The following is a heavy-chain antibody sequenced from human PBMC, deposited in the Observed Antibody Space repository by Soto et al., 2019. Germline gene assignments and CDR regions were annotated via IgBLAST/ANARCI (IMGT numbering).Heavy chain of an antibody. CDR3: AKDPRKEYLTHAFDI. J-gene: IGHJ3*02. CDR1: GFTFSSYG. V-gene: IGHV3-30*18. Sequence: GGSLRLSCAASGFTFSSYGMHWVRQAPGKGLEWVAVISYDGSNKYYADSVKGRFTISRDNSKNTLYLQMNSLRAEDTAVYYCAKDPRKEYLTHAFDIWGQGTMVTVSS. CDR2: ISYDGSNK. D-gene: IGHD2-2*02.